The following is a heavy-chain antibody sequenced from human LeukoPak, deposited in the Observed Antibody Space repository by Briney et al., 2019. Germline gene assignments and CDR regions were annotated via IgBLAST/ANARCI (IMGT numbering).Heavy chain of an antibody. V-gene: IGHV3-53*01. CDR2: IFSGGDT. J-gene: IGHJ4*02. Sequence: GGSLRLSCAASGFIVRSDYITWVRQALGKGLEWVSVIFSGGDTYYADSVKGRFIISRDNAKNSLYLQMNSLRAEDTAVYYCAREYPGKWGSHFSGWSYWGQGTLVTVSS. CDR3: AREYPGKWGSHFSGWSY. CDR1: GFIVRSDY. D-gene: IGHD6-19*01.